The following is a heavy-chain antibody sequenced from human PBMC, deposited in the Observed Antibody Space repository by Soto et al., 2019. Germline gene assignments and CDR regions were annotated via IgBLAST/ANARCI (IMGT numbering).Heavy chain of an antibody. J-gene: IGHJ5*02. Sequence: QVQLVQSGAEVKKPGASVKVSCKASGYTFTSYGISWVRQAPGQGLEWMGWISAYNGNTNYAQKLQGRVTMTTDTAPSPAYMELRSLRSDDTAVYYCARVSPGMYSSSRGENWFDPWGQGTLVTVSS. CDR2: ISAYNGNT. D-gene: IGHD6-6*01. CDR1: GYTFTSYG. CDR3: ARVSPGMYSSSRGENWFDP. V-gene: IGHV1-18*04.